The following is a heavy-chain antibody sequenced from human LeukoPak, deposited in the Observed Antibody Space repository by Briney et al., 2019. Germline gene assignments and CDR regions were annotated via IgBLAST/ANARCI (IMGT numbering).Heavy chain of an antibody. J-gene: IGHJ5*02. CDR3: ARGCSGGSWPPLFDP. CDR2: IIPIFGIA. V-gene: IGHV1-69*04. Sequence: ASVKVSCKASGGTFSSYAISWVRQAPGQGLEWMGRIIPIFGIANYAQKFQGRVTITADKSTSTAYMELSSLRSEDTAVYYCARGCSGGSWPPLFDPWGQGTLVTVSS. D-gene: IGHD2-15*01. CDR1: GGTFSSYA.